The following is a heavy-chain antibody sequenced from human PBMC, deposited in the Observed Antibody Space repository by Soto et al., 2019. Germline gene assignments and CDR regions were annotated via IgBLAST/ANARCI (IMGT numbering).Heavy chain of an antibody. CDR3: AKSRPPYDRVVKPFDY. CDR1: GITFSSYA. D-gene: IGHD3-22*01. CDR2: ISYDGSNK. Sequence: PGGSLRLSCAASGITFSSYAMHWVRQAPGKGLEWVAVISYDGSNKYYADSVKGRFTIPRDNSKNTLYLQMNSLRAEDTAVYYCAKSRPPYDRVVKPFDYWGQGALVTVSS. J-gene: IGHJ4*02. V-gene: IGHV3-30*18.